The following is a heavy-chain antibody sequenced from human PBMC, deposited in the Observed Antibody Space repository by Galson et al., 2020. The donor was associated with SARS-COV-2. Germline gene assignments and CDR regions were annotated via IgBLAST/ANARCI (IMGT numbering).Heavy chain of an antibody. D-gene: IGHD6-13*01. CDR2: TYYRSKWYN. CDR3: ARDQLEVSDYYYYYGMDV. V-gene: IGHV6-1*01. Sequence: SQTLSLTCAISGDSVSSNSAAWNWIRQSPSRGLEWLGRTYYRSKWYNDYAVSVKSRITINPDTSKNQFSLQLNSVTPEDTAVYYCARDQLEVSDYYYYYGMDVWGQGTTVTVSS. CDR1: GDSVSSNSAA. J-gene: IGHJ6*02.